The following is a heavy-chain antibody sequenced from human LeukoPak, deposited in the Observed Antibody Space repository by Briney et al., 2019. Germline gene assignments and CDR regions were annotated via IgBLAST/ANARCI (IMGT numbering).Heavy chain of an antibody. CDR1: GGSISSFY. Sequence: SETLSLTCTVSGGSISSFYWSWIRQPPGKGLEWIGYIYYSGSTNYNPSLKSRVAISVDTSKNQFSLKLSSVTAADTAVYYCARHGTSGTNLNWFDPWGQGTLVTVSS. CDR3: ARHGTSGTNLNWFDP. V-gene: IGHV4-59*01. CDR2: IYYSGST. D-gene: IGHD1-1*01. J-gene: IGHJ5*02.